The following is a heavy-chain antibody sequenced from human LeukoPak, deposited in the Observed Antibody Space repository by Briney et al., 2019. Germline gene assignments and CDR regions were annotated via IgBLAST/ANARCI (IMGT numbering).Heavy chain of an antibody. D-gene: IGHD6-25*01. Sequence: GGSLRLSCAASGFTFSSYAMPWVRQAPGKGLEWVAVISYDGSNKYYADSVKGRFTISRDNSKNTLYLQMNSLRAEDTAVYYCARDQADWGQGTLVTVSS. J-gene: IGHJ4*02. CDR1: GFTFSSYA. CDR3: ARDQAD. CDR2: ISYDGSNK. V-gene: IGHV3-30-3*01.